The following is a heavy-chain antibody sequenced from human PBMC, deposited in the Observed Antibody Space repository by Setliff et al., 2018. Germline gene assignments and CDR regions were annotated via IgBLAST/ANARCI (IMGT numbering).Heavy chain of an antibody. CDR3: ARKVEQWLTPHFDY. CDR1: GASIRNFH. J-gene: IGHJ4*02. CDR2: VHFTGST. V-gene: IGHV4-59*01. Sequence: PSETLSLTCNVSGASIRNFHWTWIRQPPGKGLEWIGYVHFTGSTNYNPSLKSRVTMSVDVSKSQFSLRLSSVTAADTAVYYCARKVEQWLTPHFDYWGQGALVTVSS. D-gene: IGHD6-19*01.